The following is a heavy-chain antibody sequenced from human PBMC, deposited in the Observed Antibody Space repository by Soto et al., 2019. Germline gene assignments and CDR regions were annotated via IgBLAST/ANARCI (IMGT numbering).Heavy chain of an antibody. CDR1: GYNFAGYW. J-gene: IGHJ6*02. V-gene: IGHV5-51*01. D-gene: IGHD6-19*01. Sequence: PGESLKISCKGSGYNFAGYWIGWVRQMPGKGLEWMGIIYPGDSDTRYSPSFQGQVTISADKSISTAYLQWSSLKASDTAMYYCARVLDSSGWPNYGMDVWGQGTTVTVSS. CDR3: ARVLDSSGWPNYGMDV. CDR2: IYPGDSDT.